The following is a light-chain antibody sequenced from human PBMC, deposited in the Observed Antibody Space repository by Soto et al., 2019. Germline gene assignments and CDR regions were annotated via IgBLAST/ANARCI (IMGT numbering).Light chain of an antibody. CDR1: QGISSY. J-gene: IGKJ4*01. V-gene: IGKV1-8*01. CDR2: AAS. CDR3: QHYYSYPLP. Sequence: AIRMTQSPSSLYASTGDRVTITCRSSQGISSYLAWYQQKPRKAPKLLIYAASTLQSGVPSRFSGSGSGTDFTLTISCLQSEDFATYYCQHYYSYPLPCGGGTKVEIK.